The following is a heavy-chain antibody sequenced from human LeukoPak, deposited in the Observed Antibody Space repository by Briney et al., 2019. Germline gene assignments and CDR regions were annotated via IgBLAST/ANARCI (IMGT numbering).Heavy chain of an antibody. CDR2: ISYDGSNK. CDR3: AKTKGRARGIFDY. D-gene: IGHD1-26*01. CDR1: GFTFSSYA. J-gene: IGHJ4*02. V-gene: IGHV3-30-3*01. Sequence: GGSLRLSCAASGFTFSSYAMHWVRQAPGKGLEWVAVISYDGSNKYYADSVKGRFTISRDNSKNTLYLQMNSLRAEDTAVYYCAKTKGRARGIFDYWGQGTLVTVSS.